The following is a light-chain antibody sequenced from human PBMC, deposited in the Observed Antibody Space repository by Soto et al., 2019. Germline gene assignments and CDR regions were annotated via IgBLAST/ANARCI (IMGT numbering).Light chain of an antibody. CDR1: QSVSSSY. V-gene: IGKV3-20*01. CDR3: QQYGSSIT. Sequence: EIVLTQSPGTLSLSPGERATLSCRASQSVSSSYLAWYQQKPGQAPRLLIYGASSRATGIPDRFSGSGSVTDFTLTISRLEPEDFAVYYCQQYGSSITFGQGTRLEI. J-gene: IGKJ5*01. CDR2: GAS.